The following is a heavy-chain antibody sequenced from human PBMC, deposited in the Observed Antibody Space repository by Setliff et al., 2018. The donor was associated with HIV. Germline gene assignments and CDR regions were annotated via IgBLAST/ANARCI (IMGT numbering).Heavy chain of an antibody. V-gene: IGHV3-53*01. CDR3: AKGSGFYDY. CDR2: IYAGGST. Sequence: GSLRLSCAASGLTDTYNYMSWVRQAPGKGLEWVSVIYAGGSTYYADSVKGRFTISRDNSKNMLYLQMDSLRVEDTAVYYCAKGSGFYDYWGQGTLVTVSS. J-gene: IGHJ4*02. D-gene: IGHD3-22*01. CDR1: GLTDTYNY.